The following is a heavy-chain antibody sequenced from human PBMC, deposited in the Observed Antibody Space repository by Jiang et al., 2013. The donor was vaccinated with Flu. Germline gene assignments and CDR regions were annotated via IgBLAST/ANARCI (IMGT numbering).Heavy chain of an antibody. CDR3: AGCIAASAAYYYGMDV. Sequence: WVSYISNRGSTIYYADSVKGRFTVSRDNAKNSLYLQMNSLRAEDTAVYYCAGCIAASAAYYYGMDVWGQGTTVTVSS. D-gene: IGHD6-13*01. J-gene: IGHJ6*02. CDR2: ISNRGSTI. V-gene: IGHV3-48*03.